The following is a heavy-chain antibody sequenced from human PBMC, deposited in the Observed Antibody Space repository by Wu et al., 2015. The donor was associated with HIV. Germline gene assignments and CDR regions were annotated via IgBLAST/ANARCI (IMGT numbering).Heavy chain of an antibody. CDR3: ARGLPVVPAANPNYYYYGMDV. V-gene: IGHV1-69*13. J-gene: IGHJ6*02. CDR1: GGTFSSYA. Sequence: QVQLVQSGAEVKKPGSSVKVSCKASGGTFSSYAISWVRQAPGQGLEWMGRIIPIFGTANYAQKFQGRVTITADESTSTAYMELSSLRSEDTAVYYCARGLPVVPAANPNYYYYGMDVWGQRDHGHRLL. D-gene: IGHD2-2*01. CDR2: IIPIFGTA.